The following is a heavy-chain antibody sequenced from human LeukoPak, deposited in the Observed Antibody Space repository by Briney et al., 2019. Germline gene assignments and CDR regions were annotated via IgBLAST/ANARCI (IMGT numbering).Heavy chain of an antibody. V-gene: IGHV4-59*01. Sequence: PSETLSLTCSASGFSFSNYYWSWVRQPPGKGLEWVGYIYYSGSTSYYLSLKSRVTISVGTSKNHISLQLISVTGADTAVYYCARETGGYYGSGSYPAHWFDPWGQGTLVTVSS. CDR1: GFSFSNYY. CDR2: IYYSGST. D-gene: IGHD3-10*01. J-gene: IGHJ5*02. CDR3: ARETGGYYGSGSYPAHWFDP.